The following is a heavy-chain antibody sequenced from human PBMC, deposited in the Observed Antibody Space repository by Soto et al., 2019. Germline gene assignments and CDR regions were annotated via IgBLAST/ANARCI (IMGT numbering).Heavy chain of an antibody. D-gene: IGHD2-2*02. CDR1: GGSISSYY. CDR3: ASHLSSDPCRSTSCYIFDY. Sequence: SETLSLTCTVSGGSISSYYWSWIRQPPGKGLEWIGYIYYSGSTNYNPSLKSRVTISVDTSKNQFSLKLSSVTAAATAVYYCASHLSSDPCRSTSCYIFDYWGQGTLVTVSS. CDR2: IYYSGST. V-gene: IGHV4-59*01. J-gene: IGHJ4*02.